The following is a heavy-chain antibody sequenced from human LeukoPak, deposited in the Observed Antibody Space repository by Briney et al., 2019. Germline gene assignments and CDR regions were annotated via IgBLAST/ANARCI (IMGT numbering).Heavy chain of an antibody. CDR3: AKAHKLYGSGTARY. CDR1: GFTFSSYA. J-gene: IGHJ4*02. D-gene: IGHD3-10*01. CDR2: ISGSGGST. V-gene: IGHV3-23*01. Sequence: GGSLRLSCAASGFTFSSYAMSWVRQAPGKGLEWVSAISGSGGSTYYADSVKGRFTISRDNSKNTLYLQMNSLRAEDTAVYYCAKAHKLYGSGTARYWGQGTLVTVSS.